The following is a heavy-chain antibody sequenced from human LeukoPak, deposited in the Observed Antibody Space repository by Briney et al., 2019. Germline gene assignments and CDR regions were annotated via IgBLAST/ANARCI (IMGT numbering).Heavy chain of an antibody. V-gene: IGHV3-30*04. D-gene: IGHD1-26*01. CDR1: GFTFSSCA. CDR2: ISYDGSNK. J-gene: IGHJ4*02. Sequence: GGSLRLSCAASGFTFSSCAMHWVRQAPGKGLEWVAVISYDGSNKYYADSVKGRFTISRDNSKNTLYLQMNSLRAEDTAVYYCARTWEEYYFDYWGQGTLVTVSS. CDR3: ARTWEEYYFDY.